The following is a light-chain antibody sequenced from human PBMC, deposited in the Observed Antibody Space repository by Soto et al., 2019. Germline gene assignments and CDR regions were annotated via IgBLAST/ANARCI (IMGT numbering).Light chain of an antibody. CDR3: LQDYSYPRT. Sequence: AIPMTQSPSSLSASVGDRVIITCRASQAIRTELGWYQQRPGKPPKLLIYGTSNLQSGVPSRFSGSGSGTDFTLTINGLQPEDFVTYYCLQDYSYPRTFGQGTKVDVK. J-gene: IGKJ1*01. V-gene: IGKV1-6*01. CDR2: GTS. CDR1: QAIRTE.